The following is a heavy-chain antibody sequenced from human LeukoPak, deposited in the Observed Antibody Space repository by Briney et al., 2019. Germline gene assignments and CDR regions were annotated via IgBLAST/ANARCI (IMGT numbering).Heavy chain of an antibody. J-gene: IGHJ5*02. CDR2: INPNSGGT. D-gene: IGHD3-10*01. CDR1: GYSFITYG. CDR3: AREEGDQGLASYYNWFDP. V-gene: IGHV1-2*02. Sequence: ASVKVSCKASGYSFITYGISWVRQAPGQGLEWMGWINPNSGGTNYAQKFQGRVTMTRDTSISTAYMELSRLRSDDTAVYYCAREEGDQGLASYYNWFDPWGQGTLVTVSS.